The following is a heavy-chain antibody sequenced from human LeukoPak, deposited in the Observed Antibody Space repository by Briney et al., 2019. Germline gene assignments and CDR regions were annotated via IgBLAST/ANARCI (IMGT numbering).Heavy chain of an antibody. CDR3: TTEGFTGNYYYFDY. CDR2: IKQDGSQR. J-gene: IGHJ4*02. CDR1: GFAFSTYW. D-gene: IGHD1-26*01. Sequence: GGSLRLSCAASGFAFSTYWMSWMRQAPGKGLEWVANIKQDGSQRNYVDSVRGRFTISRDNAKNSLYLQLNNLRAEDTAVYYCTTEGFTGNYYYFDYWGQGTLVTVSS. V-gene: IGHV3-7*01.